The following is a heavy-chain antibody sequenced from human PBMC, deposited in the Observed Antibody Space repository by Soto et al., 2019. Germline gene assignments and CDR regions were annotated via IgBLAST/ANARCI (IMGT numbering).Heavy chain of an antibody. CDR2: IYYSGST. Sequence: PSETLSLTCTVSGGSISSYYWSWIRQPPGKGLEWIGYIYYSGSTNYNPSLKSRVTISVDKSKNQFSLKLSSVTAADTAVYYCARDVLLWFGELSWYNWFDPWGQGTLVTVSS. D-gene: IGHD3-10*01. CDR3: ARDVLLWFGELSWYNWFDP. CDR1: GGSISSYY. V-gene: IGHV4-59*12. J-gene: IGHJ5*02.